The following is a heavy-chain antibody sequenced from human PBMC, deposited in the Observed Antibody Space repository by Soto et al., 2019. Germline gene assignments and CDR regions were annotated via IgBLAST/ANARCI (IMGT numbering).Heavy chain of an antibody. CDR3: AKDLGLDASASYPSH. Sequence: QVQLVESGGGVVQPGRSLRLSCAASGFTFSGFGMHWVRHTPGKGLEWLAVISYDGSHKLHADSVQGRFTISRDNSKNTLSPQMSSLGTEDTAVYYCAKDLGLDASASYPSHWGQGTLVSVSS. CDR2: ISYDGSHK. V-gene: IGHV3-30*18. D-gene: IGHD3-10*01. J-gene: IGHJ4*02. CDR1: GFTFSGFG.